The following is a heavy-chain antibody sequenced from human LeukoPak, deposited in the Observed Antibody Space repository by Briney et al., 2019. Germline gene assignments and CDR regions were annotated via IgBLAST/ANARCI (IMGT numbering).Heavy chain of an antibody. Sequence: GGSLRLSCAASGFTVSSNYMSWVRQAPGKGLEWVSVIYRGGSTDYADSVKGRFTISRDNSKNTLYLQMNSLKVDDTAVYYCAKDESRDSGIYGWGSDYWGQGILVTVSS. J-gene: IGHJ4*02. D-gene: IGHD1-26*01. V-gene: IGHV3-53*01. CDR3: AKDESRDSGIYGWGSDY. CDR2: IYRGGST. CDR1: GFTVSSNY.